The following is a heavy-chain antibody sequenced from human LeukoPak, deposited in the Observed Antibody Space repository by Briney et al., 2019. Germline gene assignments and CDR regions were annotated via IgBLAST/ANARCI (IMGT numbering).Heavy chain of an antibody. CDR1: GGTFSSYA. Sequence: SVKVSCKASGGTFSSYAISWVRQAPGQGLEWMGRIIPILGIANYAQKFQGRVTITADKSTSTAYMELSSLRSEDMAVYYCARQFYGGNSVADYWGQGTLVTVSS. CDR2: IIPILGIA. J-gene: IGHJ4*02. CDR3: ARQFYGGNSVADY. D-gene: IGHD4-23*01. V-gene: IGHV1-69*04.